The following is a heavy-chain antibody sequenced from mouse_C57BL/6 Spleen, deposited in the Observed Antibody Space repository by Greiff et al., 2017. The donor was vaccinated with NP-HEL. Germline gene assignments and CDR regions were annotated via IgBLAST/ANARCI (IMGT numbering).Heavy chain of an antibody. CDR2: INPNNGGT. Sequence: EVQLQQSGPELVKPGASVKISCKASGYTFTDYYMNWVKQSHGKSLEWIGDINPNNGGTSYNQKFKGKATLTVDKSSSTAYMELRSLTSEDSAVYYCARRGVAGWLLNWYFDVWGTGTTVTVSS. CDR3: ARRGVAGWLLNWYFDV. J-gene: IGHJ1*03. V-gene: IGHV1-26*01. D-gene: IGHD2-3*01. CDR1: GYTFTDYY.